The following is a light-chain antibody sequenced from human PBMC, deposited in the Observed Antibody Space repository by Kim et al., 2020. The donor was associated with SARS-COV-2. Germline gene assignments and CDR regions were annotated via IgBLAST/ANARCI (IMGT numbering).Light chain of an antibody. Sequence: SYELTQPPSVSVAPGKTAMIPCGGNNIETKSVHWYQQKPGPAPVLVVYFDSDRHSGIPERFSGSSSGNTATLTISRVEAGDEADYYCQVWDSSSGHVVFGGGTQLTVL. CDR2: FDS. V-gene: IGLV3-21*04. J-gene: IGLJ2*01. CDR3: QVWDSSSGHVV. CDR1: NIETKS.